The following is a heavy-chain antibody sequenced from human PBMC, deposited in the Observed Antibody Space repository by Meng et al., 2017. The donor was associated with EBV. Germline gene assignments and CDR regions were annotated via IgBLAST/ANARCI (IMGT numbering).Heavy chain of an antibody. CDR2: FLPRLGAP. CDR1: GGPFRYYA. V-gene: IGHV1-69*01. D-gene: IGHD3-10*01. Sequence: QVHVVQSGAGVKKPGSSVKVACKTSGGPFRYYAISWVRQAPGQGLEWLGGFLPRLGAPNYAQKFHGRVKITADESTSTHYMDLSSLRSEDTAIYYCASESGRGYTPDYWGQGTLVTVSS. CDR3: ASESGRGYTPDY. J-gene: IGHJ4*02.